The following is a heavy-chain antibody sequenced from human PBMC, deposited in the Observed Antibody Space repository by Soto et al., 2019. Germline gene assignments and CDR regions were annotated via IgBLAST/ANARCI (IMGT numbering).Heavy chain of an antibody. CDR1: GGSIYMSGYY. V-gene: IGHV4-39*01. CDR2: SDYNGVT. D-gene: IGHD2-15*01. J-gene: IGHJ4*02. CDR3: GKVLVGATGHTDSDS. Sequence: ASETLSLTCTGSGGSIYMSGYYWGWLRQPPGRGLEWIGNSDYNGVTYSNPSLKSRVTISRDTSKNQFSLKLTSVTAADTALYYGGKVLVGATGHTDSDSWGPGTLVTVSS.